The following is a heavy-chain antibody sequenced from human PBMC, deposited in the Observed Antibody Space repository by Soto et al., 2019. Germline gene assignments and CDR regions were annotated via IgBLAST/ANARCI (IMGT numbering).Heavy chain of an antibody. V-gene: IGHV3-23*01. CDR2: ISGSGGST. J-gene: IGHJ4*02. CDR1: GFTFSTYA. CDR3: AKGGPGDRVDY. D-gene: IGHD7-27*01. Sequence: EVQLLESGGDLLQPGGSLRLSCTASGFTFSTYAMSWVRQAPVKGLEWVSGISGSGGSTYYADSVKGRFTISRDNSKKTLYLKMNSLRVEDTAVYYCAKGGPGDRVDYWGQGTLVTVSS.